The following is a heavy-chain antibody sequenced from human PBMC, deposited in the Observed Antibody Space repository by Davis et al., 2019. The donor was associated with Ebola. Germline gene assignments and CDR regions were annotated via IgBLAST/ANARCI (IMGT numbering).Heavy chain of an antibody. D-gene: IGHD5-12*01. Sequence: SETLSLTCTVSGGSISSSSYYWGWIRQPPGKGLEWIGSIYYSGSTYYNPSLKSRVTISVDTSKNQFSLKLSSVTAADTAVCYCARTSSGYDFWDYYYYGMDVWGKGTTVTVSS. CDR3: ARTSSGYDFWDYYYYGMDV. CDR1: GGSISSSSYY. V-gene: IGHV4-39*01. J-gene: IGHJ6*04. CDR2: IYYSGST.